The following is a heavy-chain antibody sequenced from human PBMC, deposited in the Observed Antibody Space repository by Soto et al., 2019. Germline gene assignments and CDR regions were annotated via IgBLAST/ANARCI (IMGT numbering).Heavy chain of an antibody. CDR2: TYFRSRWYN. D-gene: IGHD3-16*01. CDR3: ARDFFSHKNGITSWFDP. Sequence: SQTLSLTCAISGDSVSSNSAAWNWIRQSPSRGLEWLGRTYFRSRWYNDYAVSVKSRITINPDTSKNQFSLQLNSVTPEDTAVYYCARDFFSHKNGITSWFDPWGQGTLVTVSS. J-gene: IGHJ5*02. V-gene: IGHV6-1*01. CDR1: GDSVSSNSAA.